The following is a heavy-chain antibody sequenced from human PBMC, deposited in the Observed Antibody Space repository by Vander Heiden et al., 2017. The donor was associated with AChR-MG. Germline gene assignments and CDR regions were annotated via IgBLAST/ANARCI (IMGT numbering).Heavy chain of an antibody. J-gene: IGHJ4*02. CDR2: ISSSSSYI. V-gene: IGHV3-21*01. Sequence: EVQLVESGGGLVKPGGSLRLSCAASGFTFSSYSMNWVRQAPGKGLEWVSSISSSSSYIYYADSVKCRFTISRDNAKNSLYLQMNSLRAEDTAVYYCASLSTIFGGSAFDYWGQGTLVTVSS. CDR1: GFTFSSYS. CDR3: ASLSTIFGGSAFDY. D-gene: IGHD3-3*01.